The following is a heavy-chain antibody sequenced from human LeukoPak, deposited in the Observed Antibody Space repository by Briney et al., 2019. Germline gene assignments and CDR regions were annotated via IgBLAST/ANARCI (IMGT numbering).Heavy chain of an antibody. V-gene: IGHV4-59*01. Sequence: SETLSLTCTVSGGSISSYYWSWIRQPPGNGLEWIGYIYYSGSTNYNPSLKSRVTISVDTSKNQFSLKLSSVTAADTAVYYCARYMDYYFDYWGQGTLVTVSS. CDR2: IYYSGST. CDR1: GGSISSYY. CDR3: ARYMDYYFDY. D-gene: IGHD3/OR15-3a*01. J-gene: IGHJ4*02.